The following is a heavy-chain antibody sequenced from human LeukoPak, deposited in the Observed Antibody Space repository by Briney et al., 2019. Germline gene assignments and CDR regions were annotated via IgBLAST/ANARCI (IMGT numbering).Heavy chain of an antibody. J-gene: IGHJ4*02. CDR1: EFTFGNYG. CDR2: ISNDGSSR. Sequence: GGSLRLSCEASEFTFGNYGMHWVRQAPGKGLEWLAVISNDGSSRQYRDSVKGRFTVSRDNSKNTLYLQMNSLRAEDTAVYYCVSGTCGGSCYVLDYWGQGTLVTVSS. CDR3: VSGTCGGSCYVLDY. V-gene: IGHV3-30*03. D-gene: IGHD2-15*01.